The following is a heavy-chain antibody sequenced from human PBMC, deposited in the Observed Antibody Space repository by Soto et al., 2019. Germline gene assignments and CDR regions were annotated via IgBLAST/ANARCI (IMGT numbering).Heavy chain of an antibody. CDR1: GGTFSSYT. D-gene: IGHD2-2*02. V-gene: IGHV1-69*02. CDR3: AMEYCSSTSCYRDY. J-gene: IGHJ4*02. Sequence: QVQLVQSGAEVKKPGSSVKVSCKASGGTFSSYTISWVRQAPGQGLEWMGRIIPILGIANYAQKFQGRVTITADKAISTVYMELSTLRSEDTAVYYCAMEYCSSTSCYRDYWGQGTLVTVSS. CDR2: IIPILGIA.